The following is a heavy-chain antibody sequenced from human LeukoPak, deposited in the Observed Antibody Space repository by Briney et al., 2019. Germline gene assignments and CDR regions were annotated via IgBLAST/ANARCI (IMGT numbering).Heavy chain of an antibody. Sequence: GESLKISCKGSGYSFTSYGISWVPQMPANPLDRTGRIDPIDSYTNYSPSFHGHLTISADKSISTASLQSSSLKASDTAMYYCARGEVGAPPRAAFDICGHGTMVTASS. CDR2: IDPIDSYT. J-gene: IGHJ3*02. D-gene: IGHD3-10*01. CDR3: ARGEVGAPPRAAFDI. V-gene: IGHV5-10-1*01. CDR1: GYSFTSYG.